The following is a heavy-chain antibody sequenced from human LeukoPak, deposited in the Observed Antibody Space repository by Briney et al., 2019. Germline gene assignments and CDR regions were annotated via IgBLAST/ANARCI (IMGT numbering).Heavy chain of an antibody. CDR1: GGSISGYY. CDR2: ISYSGST. CDR3: VRDFDAWSAIDI. J-gene: IGHJ3*02. V-gene: IGHV4-59*01. Sequence: SGTLSLTCTVSGGSISGYYWSWIRQPPGKGLEWIGCISYSGSTKDNPSLKSRVSISLDTSKKQFSLHLSSVTAADTAVYYCVRDFDAWSAIDIWGQGTMVTVSS. D-gene: IGHD3-3*01.